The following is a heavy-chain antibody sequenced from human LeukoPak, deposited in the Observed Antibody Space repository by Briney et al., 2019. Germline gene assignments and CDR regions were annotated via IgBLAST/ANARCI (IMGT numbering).Heavy chain of an antibody. CDR1: GFTFSSYS. J-gene: IGHJ4*02. V-gene: IGHV3-21*01. CDR3: AREPMVRGVKGGFDY. Sequence: GGSLRLSCAASGFTFSSYSMNWVRQAPGKGLEWVSSISSCSSYIYYADSVKGRFTISRDNAKNSLYLQMNSLRAEDTAVYYCAREPMVRGVKGGFDYWGQGTLVTVSS. CDR2: ISSCSSYI. D-gene: IGHD3-10*01.